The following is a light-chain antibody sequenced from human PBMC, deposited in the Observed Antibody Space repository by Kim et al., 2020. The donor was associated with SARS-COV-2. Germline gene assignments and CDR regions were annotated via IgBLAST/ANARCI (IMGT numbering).Light chain of an antibody. V-gene: IGKV1-5*01. CDR3: QHYSYYWT. Sequence: SVSVGDRVPISCRASRSVSSWLAWYKQKPGGAPTVVIYDASTLASGAPSRFSGSRSGREFTLTINSLQSDDVATYYCQHYSYYWTFGQGTKIYIK. CDR1: RSVSSW. CDR2: DAS. J-gene: IGKJ1*01.